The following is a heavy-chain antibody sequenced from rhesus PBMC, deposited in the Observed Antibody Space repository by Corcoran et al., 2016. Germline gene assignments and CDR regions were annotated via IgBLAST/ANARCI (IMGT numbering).Heavy chain of an antibody. CDR3: ARVLVITTPDNGFDV. CDR1: GFSISTSGTG. J-gene: IGHJ5-1*01. CDR2: IYWNDSK. D-gene: IGHD3-16*01. V-gene: IGHV2-95*01. Sequence: QVTLKESGPALVKPTQTLTLTCTFSGFSISTSGTGVGWIRQPPGKALEWLASIYWNDSKYYSTSLKSRLTISKNTSKNQVVITMTTMDPVDTATYYCARVLVITTPDNGFDVWGPGVLVTVSS.